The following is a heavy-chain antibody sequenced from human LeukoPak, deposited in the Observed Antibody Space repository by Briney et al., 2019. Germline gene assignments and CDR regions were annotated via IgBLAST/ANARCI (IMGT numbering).Heavy chain of an antibody. CDR3: ARDVLDVDTAMVNYFDY. CDR2: ISYDGSNK. D-gene: IGHD5-18*01. CDR1: GFTFSSYA. V-gene: IGHV3-30-3*01. Sequence: GGSLRLSCAASGFTFSSYAMHWVRQAPGKGLEWVAVISYDGSNKYYADSVKGRFTISRDNSKNTLYLQMNSLRAEDTAVYYCARDVLDVDTAMVNYFDYWGQGTLVTVSS. J-gene: IGHJ4*02.